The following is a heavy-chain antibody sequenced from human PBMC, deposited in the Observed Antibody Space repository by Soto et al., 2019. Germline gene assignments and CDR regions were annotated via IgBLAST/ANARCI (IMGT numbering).Heavy chain of an antibody. Sequence: QVQLVESGGGVVQPGRSLRLSCAASGFTFSSYVMHWVRQAPGKGLEWVAVVSNDGSNKDYADSVKGRFTISRDNSKNTLYLQRNSLRAEDTAVYYCAKVLLTYTSGWYHPHFDYWGQGTLVTVSS. CDR2: VSNDGSNK. CDR1: GFTFSSYV. V-gene: IGHV3-30*18. J-gene: IGHJ4*02. CDR3: AKVLLTYTSGWYHPHFDY. D-gene: IGHD6-19*01.